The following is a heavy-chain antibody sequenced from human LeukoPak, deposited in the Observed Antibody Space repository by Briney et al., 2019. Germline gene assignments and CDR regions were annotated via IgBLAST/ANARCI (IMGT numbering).Heavy chain of an antibody. V-gene: IGHV4-59*01. D-gene: IGHD1-1*01. Sequence: SETLSLTCTVSGGSISSYYWSWIRQPPGKGLEWIGYIYYSGSTYYTPSLKSRVTISVDTSKNLFSLKLSSVTAADTAVYYCARVQRPLDGADYWGQGTLVTVSS. CDR1: GGSISSYY. CDR3: ARVQRPLDGADY. CDR2: IYYSGST. J-gene: IGHJ4*02.